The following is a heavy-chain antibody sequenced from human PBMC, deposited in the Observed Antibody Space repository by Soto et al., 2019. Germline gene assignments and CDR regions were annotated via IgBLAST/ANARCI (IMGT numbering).Heavy chain of an antibody. J-gene: IGHJ3*02. V-gene: IGHV4-39*07. CDR2: IYYSGST. CDR3: ARRRYCSSTSCHAFDI. CDR1: GGSISSSSYY. Sequence: SEILSLTCTVSGGSISSSSYYWGWIRQPPGKGLEWIGSIYYSGSTYYNPSLKSRVTISVDTSKNQFSLKLSSVTAADTAVYYCARRRYCSSTSCHAFDIWGQGTMVTVSS. D-gene: IGHD2-2*01.